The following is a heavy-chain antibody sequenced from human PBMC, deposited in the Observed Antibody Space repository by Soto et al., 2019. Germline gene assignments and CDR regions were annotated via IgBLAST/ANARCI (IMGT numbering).Heavy chain of an antibody. V-gene: IGHV4-31*03. D-gene: IGHD3-3*01. CDR1: GGSISSGGYY. CDR3: ARSTPYYDWQSWFDP. J-gene: IGHJ5*02. CDR2: IYYSGST. Sequence: SETLSLTCTVSGGSISSGGYYWSWIRQHPGKGLEWIGYIYYSGSTYYNPSLKGRVTISVDTSKNQFSLKLSSVTAADTAVYYCARSTPYYDWQSWFDPWGQGTLVTVSS.